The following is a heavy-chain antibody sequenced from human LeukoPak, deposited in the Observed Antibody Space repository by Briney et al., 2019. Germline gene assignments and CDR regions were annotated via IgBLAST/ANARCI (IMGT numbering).Heavy chain of an antibody. CDR1: GGSISSYY. Sequence: PSETLSLTCTVSGGSISSYYWSWIRQPPGKGLEWIGYIYYSGSTNYNPSLKSRVTISVDTSKNQFSLKLSSVTAADTAVYYCARDPLFRSSSGPHGAFDIWGQGTMVTVSS. J-gene: IGHJ3*02. CDR2: IYYSGST. CDR3: ARDPLFRSSSGPHGAFDI. D-gene: IGHD6-19*01. V-gene: IGHV4-59*01.